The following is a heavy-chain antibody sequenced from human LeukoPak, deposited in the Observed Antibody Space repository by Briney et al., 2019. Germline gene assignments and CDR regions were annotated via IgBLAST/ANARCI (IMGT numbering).Heavy chain of an antibody. D-gene: IGHD3-10*02. CDR1: GGSISSGGYY. CDR3: ARDLFSGLTPLPY. J-gene: IGHJ4*02. V-gene: IGHV4-39*07. CDR2: IYHSGST. Sequence: PSETLSLTCTVSGGSISSGGYYWSWIRQHPGKGLEWIGEIYHSGSTNYNPSLKSRVTISVDKSKNQFSLKLSSVTAADTAVYYCARDLFSGLTPLPYWGQGTLVTVSS.